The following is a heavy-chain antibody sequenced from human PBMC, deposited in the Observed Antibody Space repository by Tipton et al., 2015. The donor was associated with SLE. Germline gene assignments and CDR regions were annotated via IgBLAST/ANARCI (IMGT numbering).Heavy chain of an antibody. Sequence: SLRLSCAASGFTFSSYAMHWVRQAPGKGLEWVAVISYDGSNKYYADSVKGRFTISRDNSKNPLYLQMNSLRAEDTAVYYCSASLLPLYGMDVWGQGTTVTVSS. CDR3: SASLLPLYGMDV. CDR2: ISYDGSNK. CDR1: GFTFSSYA. J-gene: IGHJ6*02. V-gene: IGHV3-30*04. D-gene: IGHD2-15*01.